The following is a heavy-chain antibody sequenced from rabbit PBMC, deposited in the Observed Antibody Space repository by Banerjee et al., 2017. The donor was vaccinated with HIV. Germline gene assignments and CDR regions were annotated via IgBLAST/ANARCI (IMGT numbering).Heavy chain of an antibody. D-gene: IGHD6-1*01. CDR2: INTSSGNT. Sequence: QEQLVESGGDLVKPEGSLTLTCTASGFDLSSYYVMCWVRQAPGKGLEWIACINTSSGNTVYANWAKGRFTISKTSSTTVTLQMTSLTAADTATYFCARDWGAYAGHGYATGWLDLWGQGTLVTVS. CDR1: GFDLSSYYV. V-gene: IGHV1S45*01. CDR3: ARDWGAYAGHGYATGWLDL. J-gene: IGHJ5*01.